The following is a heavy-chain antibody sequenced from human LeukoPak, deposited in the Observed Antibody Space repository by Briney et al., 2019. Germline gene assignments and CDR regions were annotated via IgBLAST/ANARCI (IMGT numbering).Heavy chain of an antibody. J-gene: IGHJ4*02. D-gene: IGHD3-3*01. CDR2: ISGSGGST. V-gene: IGHV3-23*01. CDR3: AKTLNNYDFWSGCAFYFDY. CDR1: GFTFSSYA. Sequence: GGSLRLSCAASGFTFSSYAMSWVRQAPGKGLEWVSAISGSGGSTYYADSVKGRFTISRDNSKNTLYLQMNSLRAEDTAVYYCAKTLNNYDFWSGCAFYFDYWGQGTLVTVSS.